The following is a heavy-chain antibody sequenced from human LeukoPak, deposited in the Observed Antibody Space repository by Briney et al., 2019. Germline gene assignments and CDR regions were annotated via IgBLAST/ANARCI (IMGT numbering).Heavy chain of an antibody. J-gene: IGHJ6*02. CDR1: GFTFDDYA. CDR2: ISWNSGSI. D-gene: IGHD3-10*01. Sequence: PGGPLRLSCAASGFTFDDYARHWVRQAPGKRLEWVSGISWNSGSIGYADSVKGRFTISRDNAKNSLYLQMNSLRAEVTALYYCAKGMRWYYYGSGSYRRRRADYYYGMDVWGQGTTVTVSS. V-gene: IGHV3-9*01. CDR3: AKGMRWYYYGSGSYRRRRADYYYGMDV.